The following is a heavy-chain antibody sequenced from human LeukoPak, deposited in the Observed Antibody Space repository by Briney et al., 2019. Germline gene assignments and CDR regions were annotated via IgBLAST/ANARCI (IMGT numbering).Heavy chain of an antibody. Sequence: SETLSLTCTVSGGSISSNVYYWSWIRQHPGKGLEWIGYIYYSASTYYNPSLKSRVSISVDSSKNQFSLKLSSVTAADTAVYYCARGLKEWLALYHFDYWGQGALVTVSS. V-gene: IGHV4-31*03. J-gene: IGHJ4*02. CDR1: GGSISSNVYY. CDR2: IYYSAST. D-gene: IGHD6-19*01. CDR3: ARGLKEWLALYHFDY.